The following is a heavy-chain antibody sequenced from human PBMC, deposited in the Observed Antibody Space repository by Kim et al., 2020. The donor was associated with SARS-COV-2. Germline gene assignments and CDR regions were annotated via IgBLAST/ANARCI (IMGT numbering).Heavy chain of an antibody. V-gene: IGHV4-4*02. CDR3: ARDPQTYYYGSGTKLYYYGMDV. J-gene: IGHJ6*02. Sequence: SETLSLTCAVSGGSISSSNWWSWVRQPPRKGLEWIGEIYHSGSTNYNPSLKSRVTISVDKSKNQFSLKLSSVTAADTAVYYCARDPQTYYYGSGTKLYYYGMDVWGQGTTVTVSS. CDR2: IYHSGST. D-gene: IGHD3-10*01. CDR1: GGSISSSNW.